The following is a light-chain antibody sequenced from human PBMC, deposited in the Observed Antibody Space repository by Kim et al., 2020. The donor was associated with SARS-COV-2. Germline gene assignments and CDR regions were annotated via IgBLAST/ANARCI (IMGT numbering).Light chain of an antibody. CDR3: NSRDSSGYLGV. Sequence: SSELTQDPAVSVALGQTVKITCQGDNLRNHFASWYQQRPGQTPVLVMYGRNIRSSGIPDRFSGSRSGNTASLTITGAQAEDEADYYCNSRDSSGYLGVFGGGTQLTVL. CDR2: GRN. CDR1: NLRNHF. J-gene: IGLJ3*02. V-gene: IGLV3-19*01.